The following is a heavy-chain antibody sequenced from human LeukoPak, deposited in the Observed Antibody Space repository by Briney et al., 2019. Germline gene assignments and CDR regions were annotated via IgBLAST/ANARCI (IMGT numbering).Heavy chain of an antibody. D-gene: IGHD3-3*01. CDR3: ARLRTFGVVIIQYYFDY. CDR2: IYHSGST. V-gene: IGHV4-38-2*01. Sequence: SSETLSLTCAVSGCSISSGYYWGWMRPPPGKGLEWIGSIYHSGSTYYNPSLKSRVTISVDTSKNQFSLKLSSVTAADTAVYYCARLRTFGVVIIQYYFDYWGQGTLVTVSS. J-gene: IGHJ4*02. CDR1: GCSISSGYY.